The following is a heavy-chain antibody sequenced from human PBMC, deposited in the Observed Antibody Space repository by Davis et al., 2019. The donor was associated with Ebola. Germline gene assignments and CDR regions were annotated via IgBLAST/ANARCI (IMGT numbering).Heavy chain of an antibody. Sequence: PGGSLRLSCAASGFTFSSYAMHWVRQAPGKGLEWVAVISYDGSNKYYADSVKGRFTISRDNSKNTLYLQMNSLRAEDTAVYYCASPSGYCSSTSCPVDYWGQGTLVTVSS. J-gene: IGHJ4*02. D-gene: IGHD2-2*01. CDR1: GFTFSSYA. CDR2: ISYDGSNK. V-gene: IGHV3-30-3*01. CDR3: ASPSGYCSSTSCPVDY.